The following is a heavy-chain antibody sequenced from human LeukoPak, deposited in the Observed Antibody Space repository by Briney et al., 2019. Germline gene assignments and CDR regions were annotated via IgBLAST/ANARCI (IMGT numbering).Heavy chain of an antibody. V-gene: IGHV4-59*01. CDR3: ARGVYIAAAQYAY. J-gene: IGHJ4*02. D-gene: IGHD6-13*01. CDR2: IYYSGTA. Sequence: SETLSLTCTVSGGSISSYYWSWIRQPPGKGLEWIGYIYYSGTANYNPSLKSRVTISVDTSKNQFSLKLSSVTAADTAVYYCARGVYIAAAQYAYWGQGTLVTVSS. CDR1: GGSISSYY.